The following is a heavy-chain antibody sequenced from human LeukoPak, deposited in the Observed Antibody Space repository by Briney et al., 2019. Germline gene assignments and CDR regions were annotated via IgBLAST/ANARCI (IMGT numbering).Heavy chain of an antibody. V-gene: IGHV1-2*06. CDR3: ASWGTEDYYYGSGGFDY. Sequence: ASVKVSCKASGYTFTSYDINWVRQATGQGLEWMGRINPNSGGTNYAQKFQGRVTMTRDTSISTAYMELSRLRSDDTAVYYCASWGTEDYYYGSGGFDYWGQGTLVTVSS. J-gene: IGHJ4*02. D-gene: IGHD3-10*01. CDR2: INPNSGGT. CDR1: GYTFTSYD.